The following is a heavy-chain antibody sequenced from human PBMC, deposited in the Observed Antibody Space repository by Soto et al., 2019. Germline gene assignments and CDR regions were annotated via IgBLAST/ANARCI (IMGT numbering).Heavy chain of an antibody. V-gene: IGHV4-39*01. J-gene: IGHJ4*02. D-gene: IGHD3-3*01. CDR1: GGSISSSSYY. CDR2: IYYSGST. CDR3: ARGGYITIFGVVIIPFDY. Sequence: PSETLSLTCTVSGGSISSSSYYWGWIRQPPGKGLEWIGSIYYSGSTYYNPSLKSRVTISVDTSKNQFSLKLSSVTAADTAVYYCARGGYITIFGVVIIPFDYWGQGTLVTVSS.